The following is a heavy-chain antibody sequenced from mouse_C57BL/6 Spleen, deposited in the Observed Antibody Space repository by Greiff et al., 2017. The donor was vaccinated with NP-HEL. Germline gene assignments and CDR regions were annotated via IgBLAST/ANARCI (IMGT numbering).Heavy chain of an antibody. D-gene: IGHD1-1*01. Sequence: DVQLQESGTVLARPGASVKMSCKTSGYTFTSYWMHWVKQRPGQGLEWIGAIYPGNSDTSYNQKFKGKAKLTAVTSASTAYMELSSLTNEDSAVYYCTRNYYGSSPYWYFDVWGTGTTVTVSS. V-gene: IGHV1-5*01. CDR2: IYPGNSDT. CDR1: GYTFTSYW. J-gene: IGHJ1*03. CDR3: TRNYYGSSPYWYFDV.